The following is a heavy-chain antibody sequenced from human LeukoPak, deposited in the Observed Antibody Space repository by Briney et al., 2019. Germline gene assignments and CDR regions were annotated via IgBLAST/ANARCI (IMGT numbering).Heavy chain of an antibody. Sequence: PGESLKISCKGSGCSFSTYWIALVRPMPGKGLEWMGLIYPGDSDIRYSPSFEGLVTITADKSMSTAYLQWSSLKASDTAMYYCARRGRNYYYGLDVWGQGTTVSVS. V-gene: IGHV5-51*01. D-gene: IGHD3-16*01. J-gene: IGHJ6*02. CDR2: IYPGDSDI. CDR1: GCSFSTYW. CDR3: ARRGRNYYYGLDV.